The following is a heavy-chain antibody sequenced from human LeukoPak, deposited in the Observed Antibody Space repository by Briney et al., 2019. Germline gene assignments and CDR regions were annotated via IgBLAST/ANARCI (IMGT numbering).Heavy chain of an antibody. Sequence: SETLSLTCAVYGGSFSGYYWSWIPHPPGKGLEWLGEINHSGSTNYDPSLKSRVTISVDTSKNQFSLKLSSVTAADTAVYYCARRPAAARWKGIDYWGQGTLVTVSS. V-gene: IGHV4-34*01. CDR2: INHSGST. J-gene: IGHJ4*02. CDR3: ARRPAAARWKGIDY. D-gene: IGHD2-2*01. CDR1: GGSFSGYY.